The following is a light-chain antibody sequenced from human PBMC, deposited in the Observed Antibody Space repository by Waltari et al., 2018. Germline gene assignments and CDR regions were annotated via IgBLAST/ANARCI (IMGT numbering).Light chain of an antibody. Sequence: ITCQGDSLRRYYASWYQQKPGQAPVLVMYGKNNRPSGIPDRIFGSSSGNTASLTITGAQAEDEADYYCNSRDSSDFVVFGGGTKLTVL. CDR1: SLRRYY. CDR2: GKN. CDR3: NSRDSSDFVV. V-gene: IGLV3-19*01. J-gene: IGLJ2*01.